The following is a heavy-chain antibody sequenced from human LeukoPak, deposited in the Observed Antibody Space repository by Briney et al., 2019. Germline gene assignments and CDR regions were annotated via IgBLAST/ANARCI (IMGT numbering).Heavy chain of an antibody. Sequence: ASVKVSCKASGYTFTGYYMRWVRQAPGQGLEWMGWIDPNSGGTNYAQKFKGRVTMTRDTSISTAYMVLNRLRSDDTAVYYCARSGIAVAGVDYWGKGTLVTVSS. CDR1: GYTFTGYY. V-gene: IGHV1-2*02. J-gene: IGHJ4*02. D-gene: IGHD6-19*01. CDR2: IDPNSGGT. CDR3: ARSGIAVAGVDY.